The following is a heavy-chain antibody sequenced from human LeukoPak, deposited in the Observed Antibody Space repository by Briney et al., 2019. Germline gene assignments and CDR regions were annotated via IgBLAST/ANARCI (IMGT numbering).Heavy chain of an antibody. CDR3: ATGYSSGWYFYFQH. Sequence: GSLRLSCAASGFTFTSYWMSWVRQAPGKGLEWVANIKQDGSEKYYVDSVKGRFTISRDNAKNSLSLRMNSLSAEDTAVYYCATGYSSGWYFYFQHWGQGSLVSVSS. V-gene: IGHV3-7*01. J-gene: IGHJ1*01. CDR1: GFTFTSYW. CDR2: IKQDGSEK. D-gene: IGHD6-19*01.